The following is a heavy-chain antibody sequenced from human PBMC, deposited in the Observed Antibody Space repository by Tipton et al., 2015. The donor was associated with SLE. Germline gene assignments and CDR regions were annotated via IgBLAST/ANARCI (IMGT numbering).Heavy chain of an antibody. CDR1: GFIFSALW. CDR2: MNQDGSAR. V-gene: IGHV3-7*01. J-gene: IGHJ4*02. CDR3: ARGPRHGAADY. Sequence: SLRLSCAASGFIFSALWMSWFRQAPAKGLEWVADMNQDGSARFYVDSVKGRFTISRDNAKSTLYLHMNSLRADDTGLYYCARGPRHGAADYWGQGTLVTVSS. D-gene: IGHD1-26*01.